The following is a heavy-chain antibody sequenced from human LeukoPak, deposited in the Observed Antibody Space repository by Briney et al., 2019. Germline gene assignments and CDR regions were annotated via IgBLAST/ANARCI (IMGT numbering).Heavy chain of an antibody. J-gene: IGHJ3*02. D-gene: IGHD3-22*01. Sequence: SETLSLTCTVSGGSISSYYWSWIRQPPGKGLEWIGYIYYSGSPNYNPSLKSRVTISVDTSKNQFSLKLSSVTAADTAVYYCARGGYYYDSDAFDIWGQGTMVTVSS. V-gene: IGHV4-59*01. CDR2: IYYSGSP. CDR1: GGSISSYY. CDR3: ARGGYYYDSDAFDI.